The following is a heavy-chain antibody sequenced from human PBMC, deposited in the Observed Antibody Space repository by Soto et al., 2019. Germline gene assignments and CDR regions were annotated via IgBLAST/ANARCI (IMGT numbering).Heavy chain of an antibody. CDR2: INAGNGNT. D-gene: IGHD6-13*01. CDR1: GYTFTSYA. V-gene: IGHV1-3*01. J-gene: IGHJ4*02. CDR3: ARDREQGSPGRFDY. Sequence: ASVKVSCKASGYTFTSYATHWVRQAPGQRLEWMGWINAGNGNTKYSQKFQGRVTITRDTSASTAYMELSSLRSEDTAVYYCARDREQGSPGRFDYWGQGTLVTVSS.